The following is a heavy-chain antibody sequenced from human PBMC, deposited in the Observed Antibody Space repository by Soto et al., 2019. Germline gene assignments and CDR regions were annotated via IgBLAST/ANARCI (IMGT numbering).Heavy chain of an antibody. Sequence: SETLSLTCAVYGGSISSGGYYWSWIRQHPGKGLEWIGYIYYSGSTYYNPSLKSRVTISVDTSKNQFSLKLSSVTAADTAVYYCASGTEVSPSWDVWGQGTTVTLSS. V-gene: IGHV4-31*11. D-gene: IGHD1-26*01. CDR2: IYYSGST. J-gene: IGHJ6*02. CDR1: GGSISSGGYY. CDR3: ASGTEVSPSWDV.